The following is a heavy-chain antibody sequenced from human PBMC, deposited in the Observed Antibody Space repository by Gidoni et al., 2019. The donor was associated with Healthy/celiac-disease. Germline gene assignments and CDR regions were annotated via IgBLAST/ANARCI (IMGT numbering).Heavy chain of an antibody. J-gene: IGHJ6*02. CDR2: IWYDGSNK. Sequence: QVQLVESGGGVVQPGRSLRLSCAASGFTFSSYGMHWVRQAPGKGLEWVAVIWYDGSNKYYADSVKGRFTISRDNSKNTLYLQMNSLRAEDTAVYYCARDPTRTDDFWSATPGMDVWGQGTTVTVSS. CDR3: ARDPTRTDDFWSATPGMDV. D-gene: IGHD3-3*01. V-gene: IGHV3-33*01. CDR1: GFTFSSYG.